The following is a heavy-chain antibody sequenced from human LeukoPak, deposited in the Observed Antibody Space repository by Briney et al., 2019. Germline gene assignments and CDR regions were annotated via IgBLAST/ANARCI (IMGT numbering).Heavy chain of an antibody. CDR3: TTAHRWELSPFDY. Sequence: GRSLRLSCAASGFTFSNVWMSWVRQAPRKGPEWVGRIKSKSDGGTTDYAAPVKGRFTISRDDSENTVFLQMNSLKTEDTAVYYCTTAHRWELSPFDYWGQGTLVTVSS. CDR2: IKSKSDGGTT. V-gene: IGHV3-15*01. J-gene: IGHJ4*02. CDR1: GFTFSNVW. D-gene: IGHD1-26*01.